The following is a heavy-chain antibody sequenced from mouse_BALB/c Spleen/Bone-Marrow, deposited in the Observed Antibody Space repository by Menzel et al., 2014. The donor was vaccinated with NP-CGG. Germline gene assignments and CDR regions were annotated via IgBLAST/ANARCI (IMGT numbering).Heavy chain of an antibody. D-gene: IGHD1-2*01. CDR2: IYPGSGNT. V-gene: IGHV1-63*01. CDR3: ARPQFISGRYYAMDY. Sequence: QVQLKESGAELVRPGTSVKISCKASGYAFTNYWLDWVKRRPGHGLEWIGDIYPGSGNTYFNEKFKGKATLTADKSSSTAYMQLSSLTSEDSAVYFCARPQFISGRYYAMDYWGQGTSVTVSS. CDR1: GYAFTNYW. J-gene: IGHJ4*01.